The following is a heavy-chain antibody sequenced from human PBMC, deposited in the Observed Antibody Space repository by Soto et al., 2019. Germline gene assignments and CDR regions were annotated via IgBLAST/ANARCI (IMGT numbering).Heavy chain of an antibody. CDR3: ARGGGQTKNDY. J-gene: IGHJ4*02. D-gene: IGHD2-15*01. Sequence: GASVKVSCKASGHTFTSYAMHWVRQAPGQRLEWMGWISAYNGNTNYAQKLQGRVTMTTDTSSSTAYVELRSLRSDDTAVYYCARGGGQTKNDYWGQGTLVTVSS. CDR1: GHTFTSYA. V-gene: IGHV1-18*01. CDR2: ISAYNGNT.